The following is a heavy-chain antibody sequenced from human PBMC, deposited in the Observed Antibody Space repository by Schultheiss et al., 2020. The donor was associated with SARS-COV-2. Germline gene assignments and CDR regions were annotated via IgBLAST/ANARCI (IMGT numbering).Heavy chain of an antibody. CDR2: ITNSGGGT. D-gene: IGHD6-19*01. CDR1: GFTFSSYA. V-gene: IGHV3-23*01. J-gene: IGHJ4*02. CDR3: ARDRGSGWVIDY. Sequence: GGSLRLSCVASGFTFSSYAMIWVRQAPGKGLEWVAAITNSGGGTFYADSVKGRFTISRDNSKKTLYLQMNSLRAEDTAVYYCARDRGSGWVIDYWGQGTLVTVSS.